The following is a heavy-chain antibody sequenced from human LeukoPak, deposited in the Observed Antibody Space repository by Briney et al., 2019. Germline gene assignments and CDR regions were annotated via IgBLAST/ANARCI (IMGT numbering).Heavy chain of an antibody. D-gene: IGHD5-24*01. V-gene: IGHV6-1*01. CDR3: ARWLHKGTEMDV. CDR1: GDSVSSNSAA. CDR2: TYYKSKWFN. J-gene: IGHJ6*02. Sequence: SQTLSLTCAISGDSVSSNSAAWNWIRQSPSRGLEWLGRTYYKSKWFNNYAVSVKSRISINPDTSKNQFSLQLNAVSPEDTAVYYCARWLHKGTEMDVWGQGTTVSVSS.